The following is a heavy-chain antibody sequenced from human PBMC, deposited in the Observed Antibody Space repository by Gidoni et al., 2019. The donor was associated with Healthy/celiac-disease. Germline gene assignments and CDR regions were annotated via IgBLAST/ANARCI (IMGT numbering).Heavy chain of an antibody. CDR1: GGSFRGYY. CDR2: INHSGST. V-gene: IGHV4-34*01. D-gene: IGHD5-18*01. J-gene: IGHJ3*02. CDR3: ARGLPHSWGWPAMVPEDAFDI. Sequence: QVQLQQWGAGLLKPSETLSLTCAVYGGSFRGYYWRWIRQPPGKRLEWIGEINHSGSTNYNPSLKSRVTISVDTSKNQFSLKLSSVTAADTAVYYCARGLPHSWGWPAMVPEDAFDIWGQGTMVTVSS.